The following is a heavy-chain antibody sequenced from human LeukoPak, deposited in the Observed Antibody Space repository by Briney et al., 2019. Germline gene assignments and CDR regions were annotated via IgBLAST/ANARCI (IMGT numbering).Heavy chain of an antibody. D-gene: IGHD6-19*01. CDR3: AKSASGWDYYMDV. J-gene: IGHJ6*03. V-gene: IGHV3-43D*04. Sequence: GGSLRLSCAASGFTFDDYAMHWVRQAPGKGLEWVCLISWDGGSTYYADSVKGRFTISRDNSKNSLYLQMNSLRAEDSALYYCAKSASGWDYYMDVWGKGTTITVSS. CDR2: ISWDGGST. CDR1: GFTFDDYA.